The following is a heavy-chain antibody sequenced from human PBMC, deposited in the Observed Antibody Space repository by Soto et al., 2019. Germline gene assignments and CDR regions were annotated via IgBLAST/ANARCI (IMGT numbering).Heavy chain of an antibody. CDR1: GFTFDDYT. D-gene: IGHD3-3*01. CDR2: ISCGGGST. V-gene: IGHV3-43*01. J-gene: IGHJ4*01. Sequence: GGSLRLSCAASGFTFDDYTMHWVRQAPGKGLEWVSLISCGGGSTYYADSVKGRFTISRDNSKNSLYLQMNSLRTEDTALYYCAKLGGATNCYEDPFDYWGQGTLVTVSS. CDR3: AKLGGATNCYEDPFDY.